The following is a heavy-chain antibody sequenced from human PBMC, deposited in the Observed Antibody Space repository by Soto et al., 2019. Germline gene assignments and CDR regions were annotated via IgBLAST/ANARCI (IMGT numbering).Heavy chain of an antibody. CDR2: IIPIFGTA. Sequence: ASVKVSCKASGGTFSSYAISWVRQAPGQGLEWMGGIIPIFGTANYAQKFQGRVTITADESTSTAYMELSSLRSEDTAVYYCARNSHYYDTRASSFDTWGQDNLLPISS. V-gene: IGHV1-69*13. D-gene: IGHD3-22*01. CDR1: GGTFSSYA. J-gene: IGHJ1*01. CDR3: ARNSHYYDTRASSFDT.